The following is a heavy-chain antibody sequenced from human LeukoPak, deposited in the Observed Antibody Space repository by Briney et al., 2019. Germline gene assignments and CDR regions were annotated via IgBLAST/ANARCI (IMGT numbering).Heavy chain of an antibody. CDR1: GFTFSTYA. J-gene: IGHJ6*04. V-gene: IGHV3-23*01. Sequence: PGGSLRLSCVASGFTFSTYAMSWVRQAPGKGLEWVSAISGSGGSTYYADSVKGRFTISRDNSKNTLYLQMNSLRAEDMALYYCAKDLHYDIFGGGMDVWGKGTTVTVSS. CDR3: AKDLHYDIFGGGMDV. D-gene: IGHD3-9*01. CDR2: ISGSGGST.